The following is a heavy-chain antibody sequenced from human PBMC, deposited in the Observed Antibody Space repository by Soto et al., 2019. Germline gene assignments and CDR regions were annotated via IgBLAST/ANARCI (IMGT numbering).Heavy chain of an antibody. J-gene: IGHJ4*02. CDR3: ARVQWFGMDGRY. V-gene: IGHV4-34*02. D-gene: IGHD3-10*01. Sequence: QVQLQQWGAGLLKPSETLSLTCAVYGGSFRGYYWSWIRQPPGKGLEWIGEINHSGSTIYNPSLESRVTISVDTSKNQFSLKLSSVTAADTAVYYCARVQWFGMDGRYWGQGTLVTVSS. CDR1: GGSFRGYY. CDR2: INHSGST.